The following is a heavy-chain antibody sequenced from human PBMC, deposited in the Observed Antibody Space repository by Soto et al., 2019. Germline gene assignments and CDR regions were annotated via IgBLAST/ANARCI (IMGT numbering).Heavy chain of an antibody. V-gene: IGHV4-59*08. CDR2: VHYSGAT. CDR3: VSHRNYIVVSGSFFDY. Sequence: PSETLSLTCTVSGGSISGYYWSWLRQPPGKGLEWIGYVHYSGATDYNPSLKSRVTVSVDTSKNQFSLKLTSVTAADTAVYFCVSHRNYIVVSGSFFDYWSQGTLVTVSS. D-gene: IGHD6-19*01. J-gene: IGHJ4*02. CDR1: GGSISGYY.